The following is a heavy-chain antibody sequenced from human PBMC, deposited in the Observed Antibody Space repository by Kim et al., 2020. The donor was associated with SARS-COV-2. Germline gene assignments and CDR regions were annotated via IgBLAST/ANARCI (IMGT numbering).Heavy chain of an antibody. D-gene: IGHD2-8*01. V-gene: IGHV4-34*01. CDR2: INHSGST. J-gene: IGHJ4*02. Sequence: SETLSLTCAVYGGSFSGYYWSWIRQPPGKGLEWIGEINHSGSTNYNPSLKSRVTISVDTSKNQFSLKLSSVTAADTAVYYCARGPLVGYCTNGVCSGFDYWGQGTLVTVSS. CDR1: GGSFSGYY. CDR3: ARGPLVGYCTNGVCSGFDY.